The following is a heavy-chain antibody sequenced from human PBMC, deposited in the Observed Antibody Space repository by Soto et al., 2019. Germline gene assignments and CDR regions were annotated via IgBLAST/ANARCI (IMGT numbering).Heavy chain of an antibody. CDR2: IIPIFGTA. J-gene: IGHJ6*02. V-gene: IGHV1-69*13. CDR3: AKGFGSAFSRHYYYYGMDV. CDR1: GGTFSSYA. D-gene: IGHD3-10*01. Sequence: SVKVSCKASGGTFSSYAISWVRQAPGQGLEWMGGIIPIFGTANYAQKFQGRVTITAGESTSTAYMELSSLRSEDTDVYYCAKGFGSAFSRHYYYYGMDVWGQGTTVTVSS.